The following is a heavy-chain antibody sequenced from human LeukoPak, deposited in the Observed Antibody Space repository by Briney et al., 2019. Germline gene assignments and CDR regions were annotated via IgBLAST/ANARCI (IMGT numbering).Heavy chain of an antibody. CDR2: INHSGST. D-gene: IGHD6-13*01. CDR3: ARGISSSWYYGY. J-gene: IGHJ4*02. CDR1: GGSFSGYY. V-gene: IGHV4-34*01. Sequence: SETLSLTCAVYGGSFSGYYWSWIRQPPGKGLEWIGEINHSGSTNYNPSLKSRVTISVDTSKNQFSLKLSSATAADTAVYYCARGISSSWYYGYWGQGTLVTVSS.